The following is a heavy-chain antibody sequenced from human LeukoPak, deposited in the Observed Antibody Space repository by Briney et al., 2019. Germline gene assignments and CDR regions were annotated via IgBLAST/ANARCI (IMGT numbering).Heavy chain of an antibody. CDR1: GYTFTDYY. CDR3: ASEPSIAVGDI. V-gene: IGHV1-2*02. D-gene: IGHD6-19*01. CDR2: INPKSGGT. J-gene: IGHJ3*02. Sequence: GASVKVSCKASGYTFTDYYMHWVRQAPGQGLEWMGWINPKSGGTKYAQRFQGRMTMTRDTSINTAYMELSSLRSDDTAVYYCASEPSIAVGDIWGQGTMVTVSS.